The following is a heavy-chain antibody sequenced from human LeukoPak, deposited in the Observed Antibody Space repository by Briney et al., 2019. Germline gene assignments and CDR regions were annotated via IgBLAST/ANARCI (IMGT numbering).Heavy chain of an antibody. J-gene: IGHJ3*02. CDR2: IYYNGAT. D-gene: IGHD1-26*01. Sequence: SETLSLTCTVSGGSITDYYWIWIRQPPGKGLEYIGYIYYNGATNYNPSLKSRVTISVDTSKNQFSLNLRSVTAADTAVYYCARRSGTYHAFDIWGQGTMVIVSS. V-gene: IGHV4-59*01. CDR1: GGSITDYY. CDR3: ARRSGTYHAFDI.